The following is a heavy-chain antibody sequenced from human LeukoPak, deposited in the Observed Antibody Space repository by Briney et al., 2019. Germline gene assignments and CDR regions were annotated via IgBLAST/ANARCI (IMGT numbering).Heavy chain of an antibody. Sequence: SETLSLTCAVYGASFSGSYWSWIRQPLGKGLEWIGEINHSGTTNYNPSLKSRVTMSVDTSKNQFSLKLSSVTAADTAVYYCAREACSSGSCDAFDIWGQGTMVTVSS. J-gene: IGHJ3*02. CDR3: AREACSSGSCDAFDI. CDR2: INHSGTT. V-gene: IGHV4-34*01. CDR1: GASFSGSY. D-gene: IGHD2-15*01.